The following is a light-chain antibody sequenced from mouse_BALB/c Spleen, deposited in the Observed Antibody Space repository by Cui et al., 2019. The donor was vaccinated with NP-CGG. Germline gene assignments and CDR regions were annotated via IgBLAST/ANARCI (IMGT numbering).Light chain of an antibody. CDR2: GTN. CDR1: TGAVTTSNY. Sequence: AVVTLGSALTTSPGETVTLTCRSSTGAVTTSNYANWVQEKPDHLFTGLIGGTNNRAPGVPARFSGSLIGDKAVLTITGAQTEDEAIYFCALWYSNHWVFGGGTKLTVL. CDR3: ALWYSNHWV. V-gene: IGLV1*01. J-gene: IGLJ1*01.